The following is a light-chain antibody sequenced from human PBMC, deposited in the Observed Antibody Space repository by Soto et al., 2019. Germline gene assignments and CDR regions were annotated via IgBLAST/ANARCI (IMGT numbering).Light chain of an antibody. CDR1: SSDVGGYNF. V-gene: IGLV2-11*01. CDR3: CSYAGGSHTWV. J-gene: IGLJ3*02. Sequence: QSALTQPRSVSGSPGQSVTISCTGTSSDVGGYNFVSWYQQNPGKAPKFMIYDVSKRPSGVPDRFSGSKSGNTASLTISGLQADDEADYYCCSYAGGSHTWVFGGGTKLTVL. CDR2: DVS.